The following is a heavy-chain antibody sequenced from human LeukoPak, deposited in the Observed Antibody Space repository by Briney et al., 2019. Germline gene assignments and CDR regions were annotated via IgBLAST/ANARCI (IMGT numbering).Heavy chain of an antibody. J-gene: IGHJ4*02. Sequence: GESLRLSCAASGFTFSSYTMNWVRQAPGKGPEWVSSTCSTRTYICYADSAKGRFTISRDNAKNSVYLQMDSLRAEDTAVYYCARGFGGYCSSTSCLVTIDYWGQGIPVTVSS. CDR1: GFTFSSYT. D-gene: IGHD2-2*01. CDR3: ARGFGGYCSSTSCLVTIDY. CDR2: TCSTRTYI. V-gene: IGHV3-21*01.